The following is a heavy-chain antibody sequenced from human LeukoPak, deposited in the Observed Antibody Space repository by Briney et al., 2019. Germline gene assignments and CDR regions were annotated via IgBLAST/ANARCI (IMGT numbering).Heavy chain of an antibody. V-gene: IGHV3-21*01. CDR3: ARRAWESYRAFDY. D-gene: IGHD1-26*01. J-gene: IGHJ4*02. Sequence: GGSLRLSCAASGFTFSSYSMNWVRQAPGKGLEWVSSISSSSSYIYYADSVKGRFTISRDNAKNSLYLQMNSLRAEDTAVYYCARRAWESYRAFDYWGQGTLVTVSS. CDR1: GFTFSSYS. CDR2: ISSSSSYI.